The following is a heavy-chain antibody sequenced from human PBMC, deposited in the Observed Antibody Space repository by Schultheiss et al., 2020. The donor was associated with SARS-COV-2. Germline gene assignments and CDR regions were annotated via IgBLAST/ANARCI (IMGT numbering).Heavy chain of an antibody. CDR2: ISGSGGST. V-gene: IGHV3-23*01. Sequence: GGSLRLSCAASGFTFSSYAMSWVRQAPGKGLEWVSAISGSGGSTYYADSVKGRFTISRDNSKNTLFLQLNSLRREDTAVYYCAREKVVITAAGLDYWGQGALVTVSS. CDR3: AREKVVITAAGLDY. CDR1: GFTFSSYA. J-gene: IGHJ4*02. D-gene: IGHD2-15*01.